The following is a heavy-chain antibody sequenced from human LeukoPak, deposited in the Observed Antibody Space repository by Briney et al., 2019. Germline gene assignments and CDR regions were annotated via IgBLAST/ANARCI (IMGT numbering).Heavy chain of an antibody. D-gene: IGHD3-22*01. J-gene: IGHJ4*02. CDR3: ARGDSSGYPPLRDY. CDR1: GYTFTGYY. CDR2: INPNSGGT. Sequence: ASVTVSCKASGYTFTGYYMHWVRQAPGQGLEWMGWINPNSGGTNYAQKFQGRVTMTRDTSISTAYMELRSLRSDDTAVYYCARGDSSGYPPLRDYWGQGTLVTVSS. V-gene: IGHV1-2*02.